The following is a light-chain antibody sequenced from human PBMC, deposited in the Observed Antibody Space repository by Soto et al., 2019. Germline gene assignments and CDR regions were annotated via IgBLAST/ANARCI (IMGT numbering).Light chain of an antibody. V-gene: IGKV1-39*01. CDR3: QQSYSTPRT. CDR2: AAS. CDR1: QSISNY. J-gene: IGKJ3*01. Sequence: DIQMTQSPSSLSASVGDRVTITCRASQSISNYLNWYQQKPGKAPKLLIYAASSLQSGVPSRFSGSGSGTDFTLTISSLQPEDFATYYCQQSYSTPRTFGPGNPVDI.